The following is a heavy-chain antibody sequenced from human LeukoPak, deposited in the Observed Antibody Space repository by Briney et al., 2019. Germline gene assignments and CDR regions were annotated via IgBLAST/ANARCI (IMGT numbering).Heavy chain of an antibody. J-gene: IGHJ3*02. CDR2: INHSGST. CDR1: GGSFSGYY. V-gene: IGHV4-34*01. Sequence: SETLSLTCAVYGGSFSGYYWSWIRQPPGKGLEWIGEINHSGSTNYNPSLKSRVTISVDTSKNQFSLKLSSVIAADTAVYYCARRGRVLRYFDWFPSRAGAFDIWGQGTMVTVSS. D-gene: IGHD3-9*01. CDR3: ARRGRVLRYFDWFPSRAGAFDI.